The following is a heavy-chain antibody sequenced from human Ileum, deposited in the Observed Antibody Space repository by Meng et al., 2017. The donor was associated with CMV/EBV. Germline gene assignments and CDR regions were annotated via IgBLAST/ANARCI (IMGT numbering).Heavy chain of an antibody. J-gene: IGHJ4*02. CDR3: ARDIVGGSYFDY. V-gene: IGHV1-69*05. D-gene: IGHD1-26*01. CDR1: GDTFKVYG. Sequence: CKAFGDTFKVYGISWVRQAPGQGLEWMGTFIPMLGTANYAQKFQGRVTITTDKSTTTGYMEMSSLRSEDTAVYYCARDIVGGSYFDYWGQGTLVTVSS. CDR2: FIPMLGTA.